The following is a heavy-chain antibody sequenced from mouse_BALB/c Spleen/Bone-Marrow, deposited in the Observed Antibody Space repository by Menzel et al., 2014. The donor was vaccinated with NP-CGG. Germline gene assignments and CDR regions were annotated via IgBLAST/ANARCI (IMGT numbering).Heavy chain of an antibody. CDR3: ASRGDYSYSMDY. J-gene: IGHJ4*01. CDR1: GYAFSNYW. V-gene: IGHV1-80*01. Sequence: QVHLQQPGAELVRPGSSVKISCKASGYAFSNYWMNWMKQRPGQGLEWIGQIYPGDGDTNYNGEFKGKATLTADKSSNTAYMQLSSLTSEDSAVYFCASRGDYSYSMDYWGQGTSVTVSS. D-gene: IGHD1-1*01. CDR2: IYPGDGDT.